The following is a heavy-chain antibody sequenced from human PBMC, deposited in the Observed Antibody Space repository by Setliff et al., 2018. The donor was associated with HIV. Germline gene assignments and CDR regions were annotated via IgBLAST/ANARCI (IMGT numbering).Heavy chain of an antibody. J-gene: IGHJ3*02. CDR3: ARVPRLGVPSDAFDI. D-gene: IGHD1-26*01. Sequence: SVKVSCKASGYTFSSYAINWVRQAPGQGLEWMGGIIPVYGTPKYAQKMQGRVTITADESTSAAYMELSSLRSEDTALYYCARVPRLGVPSDAFDIWGQGTMVTVSS. V-gene: IGHV1-69*13. CDR2: IIPVYGTP. CDR1: GYTFSSYA.